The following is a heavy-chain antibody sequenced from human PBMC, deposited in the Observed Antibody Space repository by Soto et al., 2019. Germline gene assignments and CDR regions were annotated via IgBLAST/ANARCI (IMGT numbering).Heavy chain of an antibody. J-gene: IGHJ5*02. CDR2: ISYDGSNK. CDR1: GFTFSSYG. V-gene: IGHV3-30*18. CDR3: AKDSLWFGELFPPDWFDP. D-gene: IGHD3-10*01. Sequence: GGSLRLSCAASGFTFSSYGMHWVRQAPGKGLEWVAVISYDGSNKYYADSVKGRFTISRDNSKNTLYLQMNSLRAEDTAVYYCAKDSLWFGELFPPDWFDPWGQGTLVTVSS.